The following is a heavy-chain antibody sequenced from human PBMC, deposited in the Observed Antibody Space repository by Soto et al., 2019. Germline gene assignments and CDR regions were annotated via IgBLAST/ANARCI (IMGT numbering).Heavy chain of an antibody. Sequence: GGSLRLSCAASGFTFSSYSMNWVRQAPGKGLEWVSSISSSSSYIYYADSVKGRFTISRDNAKNSLYLQMNSLRAEDTAVYYCARAKDDILTGMHDYWGQGTLVTVSS. CDR3: ARAKDDILTGMHDY. D-gene: IGHD3-9*01. V-gene: IGHV3-21*01. CDR1: GFTFSSYS. J-gene: IGHJ4*02. CDR2: ISSSSSYI.